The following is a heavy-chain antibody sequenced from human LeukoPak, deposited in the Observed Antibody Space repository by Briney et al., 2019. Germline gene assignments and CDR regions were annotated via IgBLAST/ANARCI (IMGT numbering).Heavy chain of an antibody. Sequence: GGSLRLSCAASGFTFSNYAMNWVRLAPGKGLEWVSVISSGGGTTYYSDSVKGRLIISRDNSKNMLYLQMNSLRVDDTALYYCAKESIAVPATPEYCGQGTQVTVSS. D-gene: IGHD6-19*01. CDR3: AKESIAVPATPEY. V-gene: IGHV3-23*01. J-gene: IGHJ4*02. CDR2: ISSGGGTT. CDR1: GFTFSNYA.